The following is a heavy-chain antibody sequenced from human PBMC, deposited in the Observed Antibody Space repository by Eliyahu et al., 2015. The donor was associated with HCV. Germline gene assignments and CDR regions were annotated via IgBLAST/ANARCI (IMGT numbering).Heavy chain of an antibody. D-gene: IGHD3-10*01. CDR1: XCSXXSSSYY. CDR3: ARDTDAYYYGSGSYWGPYYGMDV. CDR2: IYYSGST. J-gene: IGHJ6*02. Sequence: QLQLQESGPGLVKPSETLSLTCTVSXCSXXSSSYYWGXIXQPPGKGXEWIGGIYYSGSTHYNPSLKSRVTISVDTSKNQFSLKLSSVTAADTAVYYCARDTDAYYYGSGSYWGPYYGMDVWGQGTTVTVSS. V-gene: IGHV4-39*07.